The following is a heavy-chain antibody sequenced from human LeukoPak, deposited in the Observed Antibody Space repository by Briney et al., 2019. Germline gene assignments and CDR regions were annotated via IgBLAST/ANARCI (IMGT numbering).Heavy chain of an antibody. V-gene: IGHV4-39*01. D-gene: IGHD3-10*01. J-gene: IGHJ4*02. CDR3: ARARPYGSGSYFDY. CDR2: IYYSGST. CDR1: GGSISSSSYY. Sequence: SETLSLTCTVSGGSISSSSYYWGWIRQPPGKGLEWIGSIYYSGSTYYNPSLKSRVTISVDTSKNQFSLKRSSVTAADTAVYYCARARPYGSGSYFDYWGQGTLVTVSS.